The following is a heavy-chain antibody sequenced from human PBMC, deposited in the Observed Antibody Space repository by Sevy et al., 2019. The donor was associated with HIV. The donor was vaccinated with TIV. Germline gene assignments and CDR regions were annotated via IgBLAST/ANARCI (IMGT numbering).Heavy chain of an antibody. V-gene: IGHV3-21*01. CDR1: GFTFSSYS. CDR2: ISSSSSYI. D-gene: IGHD1-26*01. J-gene: IGHJ1*01. CDR3: ARARYSGGYYWHGAQDAEN. Sequence: GGSLRLSCAASGFTFSSYSMNWVRQAPGKGLEWVSSISSSSSYIYYADSVKGRFTISRDNAKNSLYLQMNSLRAEDTVVLYCARARYSGGYYWHGAQDAENWGQGTMVTVSS.